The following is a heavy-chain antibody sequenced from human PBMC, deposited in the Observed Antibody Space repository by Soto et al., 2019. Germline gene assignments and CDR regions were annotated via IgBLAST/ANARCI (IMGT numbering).Heavy chain of an antibody. CDR2: IYYSGST. CDR3: ARATDCGGDCYPSLTFDY. Sequence: QVQLQESGPGLVKPSQTLSLTCTVSGGSISSGDYYWSWIRQPPGKGLEWIGYIYYSGSTYYNPSLQSRVTISVDTSKNQLSLKLSSVTAADTAVYYCARATDCGGDCYPSLTFDYWGQGTLVTVSS. CDR1: GGSISSGDYY. V-gene: IGHV4-30-4*01. D-gene: IGHD2-21*02. J-gene: IGHJ4*02.